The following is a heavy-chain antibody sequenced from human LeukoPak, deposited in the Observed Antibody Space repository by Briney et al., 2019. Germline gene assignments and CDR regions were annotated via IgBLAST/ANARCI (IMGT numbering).Heavy chain of an antibody. CDR1: GGSFSGYY. J-gene: IGHJ3*02. CDR2: INHSGST. D-gene: IGHD5-18*01. V-gene: IGHV4-34*01. Sequence: PSETLSLTCAVYGGSFSGYYWSWIRQPPGKGLEWIGEINHSGSTNYNPSLKSRVTISVDTSKNQFSLKLSSVTAADTAVYYCARTLRGYSYWDAFDIWGQGTMVTVSS. CDR3: ARTLRGYSYWDAFDI.